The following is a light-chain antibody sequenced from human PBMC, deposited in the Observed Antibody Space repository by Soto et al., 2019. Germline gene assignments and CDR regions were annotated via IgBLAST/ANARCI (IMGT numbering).Light chain of an antibody. CDR3: LQHSTYPLT. V-gene: IGKV1-17*01. CDR1: QGIRND. CDR2: AAS. J-gene: IGKJ1*01. Sequence: DIQMTQFPSSLSASVGDRVTITCRASQGIRNDLAWYQQKPGKAPKRLIYAASSLQSGVPSRFSGSGSGTECTLAISSLQPEDFATFYCLQHSTYPLTFDQGTKVEIK.